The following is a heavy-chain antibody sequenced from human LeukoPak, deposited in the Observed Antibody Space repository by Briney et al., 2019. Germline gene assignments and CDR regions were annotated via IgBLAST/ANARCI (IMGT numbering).Heavy chain of an antibody. V-gene: IGHV4-39*07. Sequence: SETLSLTCTVSGGSISSSSYYWGWIRQPPGKRLEWIGSIYYSGSTYYNPSLKSRVTISVDTSKNQFSLKLSSVTAADTAVYYCAREPRDIVVVPAARAGYWGQGTLVTVSS. D-gene: IGHD2-2*01. J-gene: IGHJ4*02. CDR3: AREPRDIVVVPAARAGY. CDR1: GGSISSSSYY. CDR2: IYYSGST.